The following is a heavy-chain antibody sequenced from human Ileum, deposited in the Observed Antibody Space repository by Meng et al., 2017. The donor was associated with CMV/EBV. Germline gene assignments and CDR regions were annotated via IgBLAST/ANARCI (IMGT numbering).Heavy chain of an antibody. V-gene: IGHV3-30*02. CDR2: IRHDGSED. CDR1: GFPFNIYD. D-gene: IGHD2-15*01. J-gene: IGHJ4*02. Sequence: GQVVESGGGVFKPGGSLRLSCVTSGFPFNIYDMHWVRQAPGKGLDWVTCIRHDGSEDFYVDSVKGRFTISRDNSKNTLYLQMNSLRVDDSALYCCTKGGFDSWGQGTLVTVSS. CDR3: TKGGFDS.